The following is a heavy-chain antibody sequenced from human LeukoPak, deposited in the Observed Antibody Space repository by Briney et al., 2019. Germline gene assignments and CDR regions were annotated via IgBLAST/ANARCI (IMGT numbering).Heavy chain of an antibody. V-gene: IGHV3-23*01. CDR2: ISGSGGST. D-gene: IGHD3-22*01. Sequence: GGSLRLSCAASGFTFSSYAMSWVRQAPGKGLEWVSAISGSGGSTYYADSVEGRFTISRDNSKNTLYLQMNSLRAEDTAVYYCANLYYYDSSGYDVPDYWGQGTLVTVSS. J-gene: IGHJ4*02. CDR3: ANLYYYDSSGYDVPDY. CDR1: GFTFSSYA.